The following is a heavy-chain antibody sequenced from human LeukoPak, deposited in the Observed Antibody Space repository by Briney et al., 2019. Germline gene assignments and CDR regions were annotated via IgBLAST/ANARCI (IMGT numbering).Heavy chain of an antibody. CDR3: ARGGSSWYWYFDY. CDR1: GFTFSSYA. V-gene: IGHV3-30-3*01. CDR2: ISYDGSNK. J-gene: IGHJ4*02. D-gene: IGHD6-13*01. Sequence: GGSLRLSCAASGFTFSSYAMHWVRQAPGKGLEGVAVISYDGSNKYYADSVKGRFTISRDNSKNTLYLQMNSLRAEDTAVYYCARGGSSWYWYFDYWGQGTLVTVSS.